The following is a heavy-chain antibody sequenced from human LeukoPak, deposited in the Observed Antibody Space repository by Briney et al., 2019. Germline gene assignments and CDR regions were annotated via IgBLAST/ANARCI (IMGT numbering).Heavy chain of an antibody. J-gene: IGHJ4*02. CDR1: GFLFSDFIDHT. CDR3: AREFSVVGDFDY. V-gene: IGHV3-21*01. Sequence: GGSLRLSCADSGFLFSDFIDHTMVWVRQAPGKGLEWVSYISSSSTSISYADSVRGRFSISRDNAQRSLYLHMNSLRDEDTAVYYCAREFSVVGDFDYWGQGTLVIVSS. D-gene: IGHD2-21*01. CDR2: ISSSSTSI.